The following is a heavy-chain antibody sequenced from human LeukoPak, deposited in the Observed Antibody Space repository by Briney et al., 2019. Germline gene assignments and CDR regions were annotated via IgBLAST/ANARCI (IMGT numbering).Heavy chain of an antibody. V-gene: IGHV3-73*01. CDR3: TTTGTTTWGYYMDV. J-gene: IGHJ6*03. CDR1: GFTFSGSA. CDR2: IRSKANSYAT. Sequence: GGSLRLSCAASGFTFSGSAMHWVRQASGKGLEWVGRIRSKANSYATAYAASVKGRFTISRDDSKNTAYLQMNSLKTEDTAVYYCTTTGTTTWGYYMDVWGKGPRSPSP. D-gene: IGHD1-1*01.